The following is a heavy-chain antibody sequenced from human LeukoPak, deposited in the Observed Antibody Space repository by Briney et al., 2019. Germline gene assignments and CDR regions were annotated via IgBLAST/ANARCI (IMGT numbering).Heavy chain of an antibody. J-gene: IGHJ6*03. CDR2: IYSSGST. CDR1: GGSISRYY. V-gene: IGHV4-4*09. Sequence: SETLSLTCTVSGGSISRYYWSWIRQPPGKGLEWIGYIYSSGSTNYNPSLKSRVTISVDTSKNQFSLKLSSVTAADTAVYYCATQTVGATKGYYYYYMDVWGKGTTVTVSS. CDR3: ATQTVGATKGYYYYYMDV. D-gene: IGHD1-26*01.